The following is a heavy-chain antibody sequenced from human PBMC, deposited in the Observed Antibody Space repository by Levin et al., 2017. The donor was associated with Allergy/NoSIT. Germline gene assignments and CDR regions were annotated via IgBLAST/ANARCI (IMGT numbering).Heavy chain of an antibody. CDR1: GYTFSDYY. Sequence: GASVKVSCKASGYTFSDYYIHWVRQAPGQGLEWMGWINPYSGGTNYAQKFRGRVTMTRDTSISTAYMELSRLRSDDTAVYYCARVGGSTGFDSWGQGTLVTVSS. V-gene: IGHV1-2*02. J-gene: IGHJ4*02. D-gene: IGHD1-26*01. CDR3: ARVGGSTGFDS. CDR2: INPYSGGT.